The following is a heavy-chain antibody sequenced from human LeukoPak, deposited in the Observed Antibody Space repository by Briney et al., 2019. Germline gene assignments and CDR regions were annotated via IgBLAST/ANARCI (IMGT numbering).Heavy chain of an antibody. CDR2: FYYSGST. D-gene: IGHD6-19*01. CDR3: ARVYSSGWYYFDY. CDR1: GGSISTYY. J-gene: IGHJ4*02. V-gene: IGHV4-59*12. Sequence: SETLSLTCTVSGGSISTYYWSWIRQPPGKGLEWIGYFYYSGSTNYNPSLKSRVTISVDTSKNQFSLKLSSVTAADTAVYYCARVYSSGWYYFDYWGQGTLVTVSS.